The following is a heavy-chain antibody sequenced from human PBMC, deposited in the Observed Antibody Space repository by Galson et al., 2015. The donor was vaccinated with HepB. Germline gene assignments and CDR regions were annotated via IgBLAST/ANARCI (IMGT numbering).Heavy chain of an antibody. J-gene: IGHJ4*02. D-gene: IGHD2-21*02. CDR2: ISYDGSNK. V-gene: IGHV3-30*04. CDR3: ATISGYCGGDCSHDY. CDR1: GFTFSSYA. Sequence: SLRLSCAASGFTFSSYAMHWVRQAPGKGLEWVAVISYDGSNKYYADSVKGRFTISRDNSKNTLYLQMNSLRAEDTAVYYCATISGYCGGDCSHDYWGQGTLVTVSS.